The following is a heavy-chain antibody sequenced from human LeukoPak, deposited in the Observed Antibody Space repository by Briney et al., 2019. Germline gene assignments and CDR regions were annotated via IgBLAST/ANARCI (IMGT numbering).Heavy chain of an antibody. V-gene: IGHV4-59*12. CDR3: AREPTGTLDAFDI. Sequence: SETLSLTCTVSGGSISSYYWSWIRQPPGKGLEWIGYIYYSGSTNYNPSLKSRVTISVDTSKNQFSLKLSSVTAADTAVYYCAREPTGTLDAFDIWAQGTMVTVSS. D-gene: IGHD1-1*01. CDR2: IYYSGST. CDR1: GGSISSYY. J-gene: IGHJ3*02.